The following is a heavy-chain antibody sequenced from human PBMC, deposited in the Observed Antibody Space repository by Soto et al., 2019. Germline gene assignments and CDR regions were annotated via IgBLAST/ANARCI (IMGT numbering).Heavy chain of an antibody. Sequence: SETLSLTCTVSGDSIRSRYFWGWIRQTPGKGLEWIASIFHSESTDYNPSLKSRVTMSVDASKNQSSLKLSSVTAADTAVYFCARVAFCTGITCSADNWFDPWGQGTLVTVSS. J-gene: IGHJ5*02. V-gene: IGHV4-38-2*02. CDR3: ARVAFCTGITCSADNWFDP. D-gene: IGHD2-8*02. CDR1: GDSIRSRYF. CDR2: IFHSEST.